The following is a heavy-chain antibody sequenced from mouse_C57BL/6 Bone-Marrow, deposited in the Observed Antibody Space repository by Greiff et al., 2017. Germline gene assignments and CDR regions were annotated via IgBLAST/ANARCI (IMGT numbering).Heavy chain of an antibody. J-gene: IGHJ3*01. CDR2: IYPRSGNT. V-gene: IGHV1-81*01. CDR1: GYTFTSYG. CDR3: ARSGSTVGAY. D-gene: IGHD1-1*01. Sequence: LEESGAELARPGASVKLSCKASGYTFTSYGISWVKQRTGQGLEWIGEIYPRSGNTYYNEKFKGKATLTADKSSSTAYMELRSLTSEDSAVYFCARSGSTVGAYWGQGTLVTVSA.